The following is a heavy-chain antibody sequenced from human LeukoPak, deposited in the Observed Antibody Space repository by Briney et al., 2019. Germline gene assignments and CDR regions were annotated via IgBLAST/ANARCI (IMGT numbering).Heavy chain of an antibody. CDR1: GGTFSSYA. CDR2: VIPILGIA. CDR3: AREDIVVVPAAYHFDY. J-gene: IGHJ4*02. V-gene: IGHV1-69*04. Sequence: SVKVSCKASGGTFSSYAISWVRQAPGQGLEWMGRVIPILGIANYAQKFQGRVTITADKSTSTAYMELSSLRSEDTAVYYCAREDIVVVPAAYHFDYWGQGTLVTVSS. D-gene: IGHD2-2*01.